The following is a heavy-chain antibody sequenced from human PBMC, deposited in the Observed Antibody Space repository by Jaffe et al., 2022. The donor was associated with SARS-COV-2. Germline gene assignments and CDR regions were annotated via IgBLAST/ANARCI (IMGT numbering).Heavy chain of an antibody. Sequence: QVQLVQSGAEVKKPGASVKVSCKASGYTFTSYDINWVRQATGQGLEWMGWMNPNSGNTGYAQKFQGRVTMTRNTSISTAYMELSSLRSEDTAVYYCARLRGRYCSGGSCYSGYWFDPWGQGTLVTVSS. CDR3: ARLRGRYCSGGSCYSGYWFDP. D-gene: IGHD2-15*01. V-gene: IGHV1-8*01. CDR1: GYTFTSYD. CDR2: MNPNSGNT. J-gene: IGHJ5*02.